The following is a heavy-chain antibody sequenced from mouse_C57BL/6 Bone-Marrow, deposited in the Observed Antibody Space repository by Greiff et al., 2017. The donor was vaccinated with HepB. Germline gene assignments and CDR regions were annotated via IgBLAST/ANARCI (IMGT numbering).Heavy chain of an antibody. CDR2: IDPETGGT. CDR3: TRQLRPYYFDY. V-gene: IGHV1-15*01. D-gene: IGHD3-2*02. CDR1: GYTFTDYE. J-gene: IGHJ2*01. Sequence: QVQLQQSGAELVRPGASVTLSCKASGYTFTDYEMHWVKQTPVQGLEWIGAIDPETGGTAYNQKFKGKAILTADKSSSTAYMELRSLTSEDSAVYYCTRQLRPYYFDYWGQGTTLTVSS.